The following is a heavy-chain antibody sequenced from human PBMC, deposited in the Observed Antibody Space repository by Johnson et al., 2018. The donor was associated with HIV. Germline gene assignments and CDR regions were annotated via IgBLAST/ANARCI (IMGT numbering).Heavy chain of an antibody. V-gene: IGHV3-20*04. J-gene: IGHJ3*02. CDR2: INWNGGST. D-gene: IGHD3-22*01. CDR3: ASWGDYYDSSGYYYSDAFDI. Sequence: VHLVESGGGVVRPGGSLRLSCAASGFTFDDYDMSWVRQAPGKGLEWVSGINWNGGSTGYADSVKGRFTISRDNSKNTLYLQMNSLRAEDTAVYYCASWGDYYDSSGYYYSDAFDIWGQGTMVTVSS. CDR1: GFTFDDYD.